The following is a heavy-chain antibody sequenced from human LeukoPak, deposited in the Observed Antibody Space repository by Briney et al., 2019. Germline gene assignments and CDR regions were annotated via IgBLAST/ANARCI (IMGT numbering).Heavy chain of an antibody. J-gene: IGHJ5*02. CDR1: GFTFSDYY. CDR3: ARVDFTVTTDRSRFDP. D-gene: IGHD4-17*01. V-gene: IGHV3-11*05. CDR2: ISSSSTYT. Sequence: GGSLRLSCAASGFTFSDYYMSWICQAPGKGLEWVSYISSSSTYTKYADSVKGRFTISRDNAKNSLYLQMNSLRAEDTAVYYCARVDFTVTTDRSRFDPWGQGTLVTVSS.